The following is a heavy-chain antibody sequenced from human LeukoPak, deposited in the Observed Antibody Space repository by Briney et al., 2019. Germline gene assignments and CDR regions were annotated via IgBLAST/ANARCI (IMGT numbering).Heavy chain of an antibody. CDR2: IYYSGST. D-gene: IGHD3-10*01. CDR1: GGSISSGGYY. J-gene: IGHJ4*02. V-gene: IGHV4-31*03. CDR3: ARDLRLGELSYFDY. Sequence: PSETLSLTCTVSGGSISSGGYYWSWIRQHPGKGLEWIGYIYYSGSTYYNPSLKSRVTISVDTSKNQFSLKLSSVTAADTAVYYCARDLRLGELSYFDYWGQGTPVTVSS.